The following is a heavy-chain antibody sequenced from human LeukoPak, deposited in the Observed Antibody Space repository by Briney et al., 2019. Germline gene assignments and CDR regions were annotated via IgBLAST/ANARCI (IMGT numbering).Heavy chain of an antibody. CDR1: GFTFSTYV. J-gene: IGHJ4*02. CDR3: AKPHYGSGYNS. Sequence: GGSLRLSCAASGFTFSTYVMSWVRQAPGKGLEWVSAISGSGSSTYYADSVKGRFTISRDSSRNTLYLQMNSLRAEDTAVYHCAKPHYGSGYNSWGQGTLVTVSS. V-gene: IGHV3-23*01. D-gene: IGHD3-3*02. CDR2: ISGSGSST.